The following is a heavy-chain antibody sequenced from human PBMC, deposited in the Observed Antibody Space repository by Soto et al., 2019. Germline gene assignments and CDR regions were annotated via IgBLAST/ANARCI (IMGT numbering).Heavy chain of an antibody. CDR1: GGSITTGGYY. Sequence: SETLSLTCTVSGGSITTGGYYWSWIRQLPGRGLEWIGHRYYSESTYYNPSLKSRVSISLDTSKNQFSLKLSFVTAADTAMYYCARTKCSGGSCYSWSLDYWGQGTPVTVSS. CDR2: RYYSEST. CDR3: ARTKCSGGSCYSWSLDY. D-gene: IGHD2-15*01. J-gene: IGHJ4*02. V-gene: IGHV4-31*03.